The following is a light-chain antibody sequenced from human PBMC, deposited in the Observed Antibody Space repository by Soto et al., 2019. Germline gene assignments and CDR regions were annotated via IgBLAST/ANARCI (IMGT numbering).Light chain of an antibody. CDR2: GAS. V-gene: IGKV3-20*01. CDR3: QQYGSSPPYT. J-gene: IGKJ2*01. CDR1: QSVSSSY. Sequence: EIVLTQSPGTLSLSPGERATLSCRASQSVSSSYLAWYQQKPGQAPRLLIYGASSRATGIPDRFSGSGSGTDFTLTISRLEPEDFAVDYCQQYGSSPPYTCGQGTKREIK.